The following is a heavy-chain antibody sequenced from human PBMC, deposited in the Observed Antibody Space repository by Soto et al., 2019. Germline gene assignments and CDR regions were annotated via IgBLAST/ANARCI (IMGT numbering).Heavy chain of an antibody. CDR1: GYSFTSYW. CDR3: ARHSSEPPLVPPLEVSYYYYGMDV. V-gene: IGHV5-51*01. Sequence: GESLKISCKGSGYSFTSYWIGWVRQMPGKGLEWMGIIYPGDSDTRYSPSFQGQVTISADKSISTAYLQWSSLKASDTAMYYCARHSSEPPLVPPLEVSYYYYGMDVWGQGTTVTVSS. CDR2: IYPGDSDT. J-gene: IGHJ6*02. D-gene: IGHD6-13*01.